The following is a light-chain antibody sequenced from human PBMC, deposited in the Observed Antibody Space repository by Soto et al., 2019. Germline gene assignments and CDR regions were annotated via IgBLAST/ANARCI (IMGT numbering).Light chain of an antibody. J-gene: IGKJ2*01. CDR2: DVS. CDR3: QQYNSYSPNT. V-gene: IGKV1-5*01. Sequence: DIQMTQSPSTLSASVGDRVTITCRASQSISSWLAWYQQKPGKAPKLLIYDVSSLESGVPSRFSGSGSGTEFTLTISSLQPDDFATYYCQQYNSYSPNTFGQGTKLEIK. CDR1: QSISSW.